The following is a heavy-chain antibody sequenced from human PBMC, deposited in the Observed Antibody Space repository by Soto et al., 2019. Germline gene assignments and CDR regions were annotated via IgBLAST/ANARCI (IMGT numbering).Heavy chain of an antibody. D-gene: IGHD3-10*01. CDR2: IYPGDSDT. V-gene: IGHV5-51*01. CDR3: VRLVTMEEPFDY. J-gene: IGHJ4*02. Sequence: PGESLKISCEGSGYSFSTHWIAWVRQMPGKGLEWMGIIYPGDSDTTYSPSFQGQVTISADKSTTTAYLHWSSLKASDSAMYYCVRLVTMEEPFDYWGPGTLVTGFS. CDR1: GYSFSTHW.